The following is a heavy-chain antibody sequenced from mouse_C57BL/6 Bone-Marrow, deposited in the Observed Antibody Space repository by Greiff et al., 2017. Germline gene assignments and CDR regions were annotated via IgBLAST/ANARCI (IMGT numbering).Heavy chain of an antibody. CDR2: IDPSDSET. Sequence: QVQLKQPGAELVRPGSSVKLSCKASGYTFTSYWMHWVKQRPIQGLEWIGNIDPSDSETHYNQKFKDKATLTVDKSSSTAYMQLSSLTSEDSAVYYCARSGDYGSSYGWFAYWGQGTLVTVSA. D-gene: IGHD1-1*01. CDR1: GYTFTSYW. CDR3: ARSGDYGSSYGWFAY. J-gene: IGHJ3*01. V-gene: IGHV1-52*01.